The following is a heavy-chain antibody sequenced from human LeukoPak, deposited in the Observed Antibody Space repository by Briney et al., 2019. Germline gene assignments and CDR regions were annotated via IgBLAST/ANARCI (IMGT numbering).Heavy chain of an antibody. V-gene: IGHV3-21*01. D-gene: IGHD5-12*01. CDR3: AREPRYDYSHDAFDI. Sequence: PGGSLRLSCAASGFTFSSYEMNWVRQAPGKGLEWVSSISSSSSYIYYADSVKGRFTISRDNAKNSLYLQMNSLRAEDTAVYYCAREPRYDYSHDAFDIWGQGTMVTVSS. CDR1: GFTFSSYE. J-gene: IGHJ3*02. CDR2: ISSSSSYI.